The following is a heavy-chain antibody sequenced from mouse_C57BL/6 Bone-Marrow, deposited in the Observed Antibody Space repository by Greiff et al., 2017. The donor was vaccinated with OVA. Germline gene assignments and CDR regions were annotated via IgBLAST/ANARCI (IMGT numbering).Heavy chain of an antibody. J-gene: IGHJ3*01. V-gene: IGHV1-69*01. CDR2: IDPSDSYT. D-gene: IGHD1-1*01. CDR3: ARAGGSSPAWFAY. Sequence: QVKLQQPGAELVMPGASVKLSCKASGYTFTSYWMHWVKQRPGQGLEWIGEIDPSDSYTNYNQQFQGQSTLTVDKSSSTAYMQRSSLTAEDSAVYYCARAGGSSPAWFAYWGQGTLVTVSA. CDR1: GYTFTSYW.